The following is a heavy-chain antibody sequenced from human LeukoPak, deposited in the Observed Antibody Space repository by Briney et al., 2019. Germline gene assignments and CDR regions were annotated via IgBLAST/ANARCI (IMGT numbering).Heavy chain of an antibody. CDR1: GFTFSSYS. V-gene: IGHV3-21*01. J-gene: IGHJ3*02. Sequence: DPGGSLRFSCAASGFTFSSYSINWVRQAPGKGLEWVSSITSGSSSIYYADSVKGRFTISRDNSKNTLYLQMNSLRAEDTAVYYCARDWPYTMVRGVPRADAFDIWGQGTMVTVSS. D-gene: IGHD3-10*01. CDR3: ARDWPYTMVRGVPRADAFDI. CDR2: ITSGSSSI.